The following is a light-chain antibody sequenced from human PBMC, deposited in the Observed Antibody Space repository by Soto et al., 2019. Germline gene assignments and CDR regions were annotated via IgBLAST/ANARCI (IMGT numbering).Light chain of an antibody. J-gene: IGKJ1*01. CDR3: QQYGSSSTWT. Sequence: EIVLTQSPGTLSLSPGERATLSCRASQSVSSAYLAWYQHKPGQPPTLLIYAASSRVTGIPDRFSGSGSGTDFTLTISRLEPEDFAVEYCQQYGSSSTWTFGQGTKVEIK. V-gene: IGKV3-20*01. CDR1: QSVSSAY. CDR2: AAS.